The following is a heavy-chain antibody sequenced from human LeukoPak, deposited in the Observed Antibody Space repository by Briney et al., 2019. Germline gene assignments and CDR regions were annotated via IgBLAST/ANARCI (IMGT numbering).Heavy chain of an antibody. J-gene: IGHJ3*02. CDR1: GFIFSSYA. D-gene: IGHD6-19*01. CDR2: ISGSGDST. CDR3: AQQWLILGAFDI. V-gene: IGHV3-23*01. Sequence: PGGSLRLSCAASGFIFSSYAMSWVRQAPGKGLEWVSAISGSGDSTYYADSVKGRFTISRDNSKNTLYLQMNSLRAEDTAVYYCAQQWLILGAFDIWGQGTMVTVSS.